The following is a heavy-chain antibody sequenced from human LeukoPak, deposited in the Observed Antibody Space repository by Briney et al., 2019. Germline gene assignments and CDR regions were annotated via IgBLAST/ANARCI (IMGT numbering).Heavy chain of an antibody. CDR3: VKEGYCSGGSCYSAYFQH. V-gene: IGHV3-23*01. J-gene: IGHJ1*01. Sequence: PGGSLRLSCAASGFTFSSYAMSWVRQAPGKGLEWVSAISGSGGSTYYADSVKGRFTISRDNSKNTLYLQMNSLRAEDTAVYYCVKEGYCSGGSCYSAYFQHWGQGTLVTVSS. CDR1: GFTFSSYA. D-gene: IGHD2-15*01. CDR2: ISGSGGST.